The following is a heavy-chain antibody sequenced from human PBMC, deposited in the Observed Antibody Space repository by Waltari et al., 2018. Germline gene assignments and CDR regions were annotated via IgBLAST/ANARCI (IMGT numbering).Heavy chain of an antibody. CDR1: GYTFTSYD. CDR3: ARISTVTNDFDY. Sequence: QVQLVQSGAEVKKPGASVKVSCRASGYTFTSYDINWVRQAPGHGLEWMGWMNPNSGNTGYAQKFQGRVTITRNTSISTAYMELSSLRSEDTAVYYCARISTVTNDFDYWGQGTLVTVSS. CDR2: MNPNSGNT. D-gene: IGHD4-17*01. V-gene: IGHV1-8*03. J-gene: IGHJ4*02.